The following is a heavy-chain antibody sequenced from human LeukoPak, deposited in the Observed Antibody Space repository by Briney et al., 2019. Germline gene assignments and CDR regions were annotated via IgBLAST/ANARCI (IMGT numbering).Heavy chain of an antibody. J-gene: IGHJ4*02. D-gene: IGHD2-2*01. CDR1: GGSISSYY. CDR3: ARAPAGDYFDY. CDR2: INYSGST. Sequence: SETLSLTCTVYGGSISSYYWSWIRQPPGKGLEWIGYINYSGSTKHNPSLKSRVTISVDTSKNQFSLKLSSVTAADTAVYFCARAPAGDYFDYWGQGTLVTVSS. V-gene: IGHV4-59*01.